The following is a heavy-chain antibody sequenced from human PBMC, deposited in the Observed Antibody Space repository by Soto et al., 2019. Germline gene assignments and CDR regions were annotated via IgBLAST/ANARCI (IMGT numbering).Heavy chain of an antibody. CDR3: TTCLLSTVHFCLLFDP. CDR2: IKSKTDSGTT. D-gene: IGHD3-10*01. J-gene: IGHJ5*02. Sequence: EVQLVESGGGLVKPGGSLRLSCAASGFTFSNAWMNWVRQAPGKGLEWVGRIKSKTDSGTTDYAAPVKGRFTISRDALKNTLYLQMNSLKTGDTVFDYCTTCLLSTVHFCLLFDPWGQGTLVTVSS. V-gene: IGHV3-15*07. CDR1: GFTFSNAW.